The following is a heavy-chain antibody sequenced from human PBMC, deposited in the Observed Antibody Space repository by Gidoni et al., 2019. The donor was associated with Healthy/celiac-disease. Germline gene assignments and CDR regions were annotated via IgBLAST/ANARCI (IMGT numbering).Heavy chain of an antibody. CDR3: TRREGATSGYYYYYYGMDV. J-gene: IGHJ6*02. CDR2: IRSKANSYAT. D-gene: IGHD1-26*01. CDR1: GFTFSRSA. V-gene: IGHV3-73*01. Sequence: LKLSCAASGFTFSRSAMHWVRQASGKGLEWVGRIRSKANSYATAYAASVKGRFTISRDDSKNTAYLQMNSLKTEDTAVYYCTRREGATSGYYYYYYGMDVWGQGTTVTVSS.